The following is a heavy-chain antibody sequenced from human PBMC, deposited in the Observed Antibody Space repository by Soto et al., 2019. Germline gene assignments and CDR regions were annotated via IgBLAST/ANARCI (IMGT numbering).Heavy chain of an antibody. CDR2: IKQDGSEK. V-gene: IGHV3-7*01. J-gene: IGHJ3*02. Sequence: VQLVQSGAEVKKPGSSVKVSCKASGGTFSSYAISWVRQAPGQGLEWVANIKQDGSEKYYVDSVKGRFTISRDNAKNSLYLQMNSLRAEDTAVYYCARDPHAAEAFDIWGQGTMVTVSS. CDR1: GGTFSSYA. CDR3: ARDPHAAEAFDI.